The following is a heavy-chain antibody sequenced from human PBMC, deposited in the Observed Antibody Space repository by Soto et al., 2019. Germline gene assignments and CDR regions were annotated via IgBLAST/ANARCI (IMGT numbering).Heavy chain of an antibody. J-gene: IGHJ6*02. Sequence: SETLSLTCTVSGGSISSSSYYWGWIRQPPGKGLEWIGSIYYSGSTYYNPSLKSRVTISVDTSKNQFSLKLSSVTAADTAVYYCACPTLRDSSGWYNYYYGMDVWGQGTTVTVSS. CDR2: IYYSGST. D-gene: IGHD6-19*01. V-gene: IGHV4-39*01. CDR3: ACPTLRDSSGWYNYYYGMDV. CDR1: GGSISSSSYY.